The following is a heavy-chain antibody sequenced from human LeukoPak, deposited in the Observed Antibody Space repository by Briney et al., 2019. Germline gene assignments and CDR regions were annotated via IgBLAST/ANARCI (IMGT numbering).Heavy chain of an antibody. CDR1: RFTISSYS. V-gene: IGHV3-21*01. CDR3: ARIVLTPPYGMDV. D-gene: IGHD2/OR15-2a*01. CDR2: ISFGGGHI. J-gene: IGHJ6*02. Sequence: GGSPRLSCVASRFTISSYSMTWVRRAPGTGLEWVSSISFGGGHIFYTDSVKGRFTIFRDDSKNSLYLEMNSLRAEDTAVYFCARIVLTPPYGMDVWGQGTTVTVSS.